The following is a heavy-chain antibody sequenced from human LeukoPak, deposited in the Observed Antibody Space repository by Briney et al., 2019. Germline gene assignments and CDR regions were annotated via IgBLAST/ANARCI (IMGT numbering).Heavy chain of an antibody. D-gene: IGHD1-26*01. CDR3: ARGRGPSGSRKFDY. V-gene: IGHV1-8*01. CDR1: GYTFTSYD. J-gene: IGHJ4*02. Sequence: GVSVKVSCKASGYTFTSYDINWVRQATGQGLEWMGWMNPNSGNTGYAQKFQGRVTMTRNTSISTAYMELSSLRSEDTAVYYCARGRGPSGSRKFDYWGQGTLVTVSS. CDR2: MNPNSGNT.